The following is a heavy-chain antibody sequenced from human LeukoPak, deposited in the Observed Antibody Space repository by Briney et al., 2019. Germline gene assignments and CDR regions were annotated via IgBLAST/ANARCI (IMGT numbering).Heavy chain of an antibody. CDR1: GGSISPYY. J-gene: IGHJ4*02. V-gene: IGHV4-59*01. D-gene: IGHD5-18*01. CDR2: MHYSGSA. CDR3: ARGNGEYAYGYYFDY. Sequence: PSETLSLTCTVSGGSISPYYWGWIRQPPGKGLEFIGFMHYSGSANYHTSLKSRVSISLDTSKNQFSLNLSSVTAADTAMYFCARGNGEYAYGYYFDYWGQGSLVTVSS.